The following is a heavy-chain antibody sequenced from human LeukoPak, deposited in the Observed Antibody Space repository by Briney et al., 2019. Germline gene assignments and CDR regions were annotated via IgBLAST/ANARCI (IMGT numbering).Heavy chain of an antibody. CDR1: GFTFSSYA. D-gene: IGHD1-26*01. J-gene: IGHJ4*02. V-gene: IGHV3-30-3*01. CDR2: ISYDGSNK. CDR3: ARNRREGLPDY. Sequence: GGSLRLSCAASGFTFSSYAMHWVRQAPGKGLEWVAVISYDGSNKYYADSVKGRFTISRDNSKNTLYLQMNSLRAEDTAVYYCARNRREGLPDYWGQGTLVTVSS.